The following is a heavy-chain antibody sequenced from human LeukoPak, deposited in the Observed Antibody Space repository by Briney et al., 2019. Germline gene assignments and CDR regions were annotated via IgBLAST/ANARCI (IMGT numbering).Heavy chain of an antibody. CDR1: GYPFTVYY. Sequence: GPVKVSCKASGYPFTVYYMHWVRQAPGQGLEWMGWINPNSGGTNYAQKFQGRVTMTRDTSISTAYMELSRLRSDDTAVYYCARDLGGLWDYWGQRTLVTVSS. D-gene: IGHD3-16*01. V-gene: IGHV1-2*02. CDR3: ARDLGGLWDY. CDR2: INPNSGGT. J-gene: IGHJ4*02.